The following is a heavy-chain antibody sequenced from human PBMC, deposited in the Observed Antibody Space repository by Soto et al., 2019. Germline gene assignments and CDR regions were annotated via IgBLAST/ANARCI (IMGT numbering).Heavy chain of an antibody. CDR2: INPNSAYT. CDR1: GFNFDDHN. V-gene: IGHV3-21*01. D-gene: IGHD3-10*01. J-gene: IGHJ5*02. CDR3: ARSSGVRETYRNWFDP. Sequence: GVSLRLSCAASGFNFDDHNMNWVRQAPGKWLEWVSCINPNSAYTYYAESVRGRFTISRDNAKNSLYLQMNTVRAEDTAVYYCARSSGVRETYRNWFDPWGLGTLVTVSS.